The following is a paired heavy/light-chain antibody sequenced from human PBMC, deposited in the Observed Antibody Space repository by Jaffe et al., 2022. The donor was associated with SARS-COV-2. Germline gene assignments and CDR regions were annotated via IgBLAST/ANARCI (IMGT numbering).Light chain of an antibody. CDR2: GAS. Sequence: EIVLTQSPGTLSLSPGERATLSCRASQSVSSSYLAWYQQKPGQAPRLLIYGASSRATGIPDRFSGSGSGTDFTLTISRLEPEDFAVYYCQQYGSSVTFGGGTKVEIK. V-gene: IGKV3-20*01. J-gene: IGKJ4*01. CDR3: QQYGSSVT. CDR1: QSVSSSY.
Heavy chain of an antibody. J-gene: IGHJ6*03. V-gene: IGHV3-9*01. CDR1: GFTFDDYA. CDR2: ISWNSGSI. D-gene: IGHD2-15*01. CDR3: AKGGVVAATPLVYYMDV. Sequence: EVQLVESGGGLVQPGRSLRLSCAASGFTFDDYAMHWVRQAPGKGLEWVSGISWNSGSIGYADSVKGRFTISRDNAKNSLYLQMNSLRAEDTALYYCAKGGVVAATPLVYYMDVWGKGTTVTVSS.